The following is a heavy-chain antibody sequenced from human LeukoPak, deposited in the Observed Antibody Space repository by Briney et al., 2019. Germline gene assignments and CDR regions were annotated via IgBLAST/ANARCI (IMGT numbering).Heavy chain of an antibody. J-gene: IGHJ4*02. Sequence: SETLSLTCTVSGGSISSYYWTWIQQPPGKGLEWIGYIYYGGSTNYNPSLKSRVTISVDTSKKQFSLKLSSVTAADTAVYYCARGMYNYDPGGQGTLVTVSS. V-gene: IGHV4-59*01. CDR1: GGSISSYY. CDR2: IYYGGST. D-gene: IGHD3-22*01. CDR3: ARGMYNYDP.